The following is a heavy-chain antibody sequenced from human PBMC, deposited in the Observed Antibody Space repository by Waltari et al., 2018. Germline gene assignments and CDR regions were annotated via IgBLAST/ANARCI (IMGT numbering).Heavy chain of an antibody. CDR2: MNPNSGNT. D-gene: IGHD6-6*01. J-gene: IGHJ3*02. V-gene: IGHV1-8*01. CDR1: GYTFTSYD. Sequence: QVQLVQSGAEVKKPGASVKVSCEASGYTFTSYDINWVRQATGQGLEWMGWMNPNSGNTGYAQKFQGRVTMTRNTSISTAYMELSSLRSEDTAVYYCARGRRDEGWSVWAARPYDAFDIWGQGTMVTVSS. CDR3: ARGRRDEGWSVWAARPYDAFDI.